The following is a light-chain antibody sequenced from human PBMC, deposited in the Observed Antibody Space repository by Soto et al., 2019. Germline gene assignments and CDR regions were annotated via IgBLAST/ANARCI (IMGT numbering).Light chain of an antibody. V-gene: IGLV1-47*01. CDR1: SSNIGSNY. Sequence: QSVLTQPPSASGTPGQRVTISCSGSSSNIGSNYVYWYQQLPGSAPKLLIYRNDQRPSGVPDRFSASKSGTAASLAISGLRSEDEADYNCAAWDDSLRAVVFGGGTKVTVL. CDR2: RND. J-gene: IGLJ2*01. CDR3: AAWDDSLRAVV.